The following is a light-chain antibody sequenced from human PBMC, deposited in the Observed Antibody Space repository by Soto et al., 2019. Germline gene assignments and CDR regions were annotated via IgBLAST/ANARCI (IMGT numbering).Light chain of an antibody. V-gene: IGKV3-20*01. CDR1: QRISYNY. CDR3: QQYGSSPT. J-gene: IGKJ1*01. CDR2: GAS. Sequence: EIVLTQSPGTLSLSPGERATLSCRASQRISYNYLAWYLQKPGQAPRLLIYGASSRATGIPDWFSGSGSGTDFTLTISRLEPEDFAVYYCQQYGSSPTFGQGIKVEIK.